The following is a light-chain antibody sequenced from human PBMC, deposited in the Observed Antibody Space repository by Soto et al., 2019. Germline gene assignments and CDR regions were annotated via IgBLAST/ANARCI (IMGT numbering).Light chain of an antibody. CDR1: KSVSSNY. V-gene: IGKV3-20*01. Sequence: EIVLTQSPGTLSLSPGERATLSCRASKSVSSNYLAWYQQKPGQAPRHLIYGASSRVTGIPDRFSGSGSGTVFTLTISRLEPEDFAVYSCQQYASSPYTFGQGTKLEIK. CDR2: GAS. J-gene: IGKJ2*01. CDR3: QQYASSPYT.